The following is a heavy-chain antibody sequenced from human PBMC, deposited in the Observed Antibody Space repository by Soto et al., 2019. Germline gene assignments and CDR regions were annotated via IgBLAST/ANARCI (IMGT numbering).Heavy chain of an antibody. Sequence: EVQLVESGGGLVKPGGALRLSCAASGFTFTTYSMDWFRQAPGKGLVWVSSISSSSSYIHYAYSLKGRFNISRDNAKKALYLQMNSLRAEDTAVYYCERGRGRVLVVVAATAVDCWGQGTLVTVSS. CDR3: ERGRGRVLVVVAATAVDC. D-gene: IGHD2-15*01. CDR1: GFTFTTYS. V-gene: IGHV3-21*01. CDR2: ISSSSSYI. J-gene: IGHJ4*02.